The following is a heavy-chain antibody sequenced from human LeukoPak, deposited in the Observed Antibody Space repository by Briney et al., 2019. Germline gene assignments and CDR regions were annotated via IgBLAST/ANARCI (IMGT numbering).Heavy chain of an antibody. CDR2: IYYRGST. J-gene: IGHJ5*02. D-gene: IGHD4-17*01. CDR1: GASVNSGSYY. CDR3: ARGGTTVTPGLLWFDP. V-gene: IGHV4-61*01. Sequence: PSETLSLTCTVSGASVNSGSYYWSWIRQPPGKGLEWIGYIYYRGSTSYSPSLKSRVTISVDTSKDQFSLKLSSVTAADTAVYYCARGGTTVTPGLLWFDPWGQGTLVTVSS.